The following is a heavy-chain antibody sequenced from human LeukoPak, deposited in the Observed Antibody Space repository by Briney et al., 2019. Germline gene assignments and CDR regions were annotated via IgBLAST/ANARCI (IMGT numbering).Heavy chain of an antibody. D-gene: IGHD2-2*01. CDR3: VSFYETY. Sequence: GGSLRLSCAASGFTFKSYGMHWVRQAPGKGLLWVSHINSDGSWTTYADSVKGRFTISKDNAKNTVYLQMNNLRAEDTAVYYCVSFYETYWGRGTLVTVSS. V-gene: IGHV3-74*01. J-gene: IGHJ4*02. CDR1: GFTFKSYG. CDR2: INSDGSWT.